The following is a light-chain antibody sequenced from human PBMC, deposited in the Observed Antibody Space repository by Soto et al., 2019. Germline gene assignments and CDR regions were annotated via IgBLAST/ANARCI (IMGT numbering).Light chain of an antibody. Sequence: QSVLTQPPSASGTPGQGVTIFCSGSSSNIGSNPVHWYQQVPGTAPKLLIHSNNQRHSGVPDRFSGSKSGTSASLAISGLQSEDEADYYCATWDASLKGPVFGGGTKLTVL. J-gene: IGLJ2*01. CDR3: ATWDASLKGPV. CDR2: SNN. V-gene: IGLV1-44*01. CDR1: SSNIGSNP.